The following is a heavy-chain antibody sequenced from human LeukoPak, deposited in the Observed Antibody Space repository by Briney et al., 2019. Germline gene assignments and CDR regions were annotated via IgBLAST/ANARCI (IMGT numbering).Heavy chain of an antibody. CDR3: AGELFPRSRGLSLGSGY. Sequence: PGGSLRLSCAASGFSFSLYWMTWVRQAPGKGLEWVANIRRDGGVENYMDSVKGRFTISRDNAKNSLYLQMDSLRAEDTAVYYCAGELFPRSRGLSLGSGYWGQGTLVTVSS. CDR2: IRRDGGVE. CDR1: GFSFSLYW. J-gene: IGHJ4*02. D-gene: IGHD3-16*02. V-gene: IGHV3-7*01.